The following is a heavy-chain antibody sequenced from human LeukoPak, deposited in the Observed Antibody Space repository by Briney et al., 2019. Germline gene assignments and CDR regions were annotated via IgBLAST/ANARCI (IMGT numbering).Heavy chain of an antibody. D-gene: IGHD3-3*01. CDR2: INSDGSST. Sequence: GGFLRLSCAASGFTFSSYWMHWVRQAPGKGLVWVSRINSDGSSTSYADSMKGRFTISRDNAKNTLYLQMNSLRAEDTAVYYCARDLNVLRFLEWSDPFDYWGQGTLVTVSS. V-gene: IGHV3-74*01. CDR3: ARDLNVLRFLEWSDPFDY. CDR1: GFTFSSYW. J-gene: IGHJ4*02.